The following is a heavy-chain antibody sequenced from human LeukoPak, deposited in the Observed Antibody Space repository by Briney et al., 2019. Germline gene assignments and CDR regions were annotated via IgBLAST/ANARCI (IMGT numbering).Heavy chain of an antibody. D-gene: IGHD7-27*01. CDR3: AREPTGAIDY. CDR2: IKEDGSEK. V-gene: IGHV3-7*01. Sequence: PGGSLRLSCSASGFTFSAYWMSWVRQAPGKGLEWVANIKEDGSEKYYVDSGKGRFTISRDNAKYSLYVQMNSLRAEDTAVYYCAREPTGAIDYWGQGNLVTVSS. J-gene: IGHJ4*02. CDR1: GFTFSAYW.